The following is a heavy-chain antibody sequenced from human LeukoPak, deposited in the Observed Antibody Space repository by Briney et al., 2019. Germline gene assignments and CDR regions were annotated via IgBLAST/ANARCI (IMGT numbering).Heavy chain of an antibody. CDR2: IYHSGST. Sequence: SETLSLTCAVSGGSISSSNWWSWVRQPPGKGLEWIGEIYHSGSTNYNPSLKSRVTISVDKSKNQFSLKLSSVTAADTAVYYCARLGELSLPPFDYWGQGTLVTVSS. V-gene: IGHV4-4*02. J-gene: IGHJ4*02. D-gene: IGHD3-16*02. CDR3: ARLGELSLPPFDY. CDR1: GGSISSSNW.